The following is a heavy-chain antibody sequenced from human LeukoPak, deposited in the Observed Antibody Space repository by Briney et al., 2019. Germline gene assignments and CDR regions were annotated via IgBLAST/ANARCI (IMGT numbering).Heavy chain of an antibody. D-gene: IGHD3-16*01. V-gene: IGHV3-23*01. CDR3: ARVSIGAWYFDL. J-gene: IGHJ2*01. Sequence: PGGSLRLSCAASGFTFSSYAMSWVRQAPGKGLEWVSTLSGSGGSTYYADSVKGRFTISRDNSKNTVYLQMNRLGAEDTAVYYCARVSIGAWYFDLWGRGTLVTVSS. CDR1: GFTFSSYA. CDR2: LSGSGGST.